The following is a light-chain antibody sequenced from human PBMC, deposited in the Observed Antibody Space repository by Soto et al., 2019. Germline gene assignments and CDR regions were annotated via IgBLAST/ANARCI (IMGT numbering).Light chain of an antibody. Sequence: QSVLTQPPSAYGTPGQKATISGSGSSSTIGRNTVNWYHQLPWTAPKLLIHVNNQRPSGVPDRFSGSKSGTSASLAISGLRCEDDANYYGAAWDDSLNVPVFGGGTQLTVL. CDR1: SSTIGRNT. CDR3: AAWDDSLNVPV. J-gene: IGLJ3*02. V-gene: IGLV1-44*01. CDR2: VNN.